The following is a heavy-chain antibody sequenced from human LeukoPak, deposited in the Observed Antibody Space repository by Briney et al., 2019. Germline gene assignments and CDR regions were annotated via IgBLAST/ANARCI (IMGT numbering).Heavy chain of an antibody. Sequence: SETLSLTCTVSGGSISSSSYYWGWIRQPPGKGLEWIGSIYYSGSNYYNPSLKSRVTISVDTSKNQFSLKLSSVTAADTAVYYCARDRGITIFGMFDPWGQGTLVTVSS. CDR2: IYYSGSN. J-gene: IGHJ5*02. CDR3: ARDRGITIFGMFDP. CDR1: GGSISSSSYY. V-gene: IGHV4-39*07. D-gene: IGHD3-3*01.